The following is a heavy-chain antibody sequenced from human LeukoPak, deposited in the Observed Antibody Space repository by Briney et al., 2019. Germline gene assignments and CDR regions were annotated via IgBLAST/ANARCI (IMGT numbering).Heavy chain of an antibody. V-gene: IGHV6-1*01. CDR3: AGRSTISHDTFDT. D-gene: IGHD6-13*01. J-gene: IGHJ3*02. Sequence: SQTLSLTCAISGVSFSSNSAAWNWIRQSPLRGLEGLGRPYYWSNWYFDYAQSLKSRITINADTSKNQFSLLLNSVTPDDTAVYYCAGRSTISHDTFDTWGQGTMITVSS. CDR2: PYYWSNWYF. CDR1: GVSFSSNSAA.